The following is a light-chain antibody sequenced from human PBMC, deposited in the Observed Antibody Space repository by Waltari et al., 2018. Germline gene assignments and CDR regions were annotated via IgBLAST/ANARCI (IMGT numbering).Light chain of an antibody. V-gene: IGKV4-1*01. CDR1: QSVLYSSNNKNY. J-gene: IGKJ4*01. CDR3: QQHYSNPLT. CDR2: RAS. Sequence: DIVMTQSPDSLAVSLGERATINCKSSQSVLYSSNNKNYLTWYQQKPGQPPKLLIYRASTRESGVPDRFSGSGSGTDFTLTITSLQAEDVAVYYCQQHYSNPLTFGGGTKVEIK.